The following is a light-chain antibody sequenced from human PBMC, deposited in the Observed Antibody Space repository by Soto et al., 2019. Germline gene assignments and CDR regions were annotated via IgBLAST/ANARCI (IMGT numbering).Light chain of an antibody. CDR3: LQHHNYPPLT. V-gene: IGKV1-17*01. CDR2: VAS. J-gene: IGKJ4*01. CDR1: QDIRNE. Sequence: DIQMTQSPSSVSASVGDRVTITCRASQDIRNELAWYQHKPGKAPKRLIYVASTLQSGVPSRFSSSASGTEFTLTISSLQPEDFATYYCLQHHNYPPLTFGGGTKVEIK.